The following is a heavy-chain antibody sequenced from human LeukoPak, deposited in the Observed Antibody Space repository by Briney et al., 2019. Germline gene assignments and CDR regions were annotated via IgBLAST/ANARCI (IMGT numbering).Heavy chain of an antibody. CDR1: GGSFSGYY. CDR3: ARSGSPGYFDY. J-gene: IGHJ4*02. D-gene: IGHD1-26*01. CDR2: INHSGST. V-gene: IGHV4-34*01. Sequence: SETLSLTCAVYGGSFSGYYWSWIRQPPGKGLEWMGEINHSGSTNYNPSLKSRVTISVDTSKNQFSLKLSSVTAADTAVYYCARSGSPGYFDYWGQGTLVTVSS.